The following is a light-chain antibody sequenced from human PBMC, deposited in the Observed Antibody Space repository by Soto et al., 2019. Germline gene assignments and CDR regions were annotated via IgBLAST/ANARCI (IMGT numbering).Light chain of an antibody. V-gene: IGKV3-20*01. CDR3: QQYGSSPRT. Sequence: EIVLTQSPGTLSLSLGERATLSCRASQSVSSNYLAWYQQKPGQAPRLLIYAASSRFTGIPDRFSGSGSGTDFTLTISRLEPEDFAVYYCQQYGSSPRTFGGGTKVEIK. J-gene: IGKJ4*01. CDR2: AAS. CDR1: QSVSSNY.